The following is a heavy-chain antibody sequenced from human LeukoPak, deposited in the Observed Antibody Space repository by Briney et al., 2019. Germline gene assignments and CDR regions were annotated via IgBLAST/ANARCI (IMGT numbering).Heavy chain of an antibody. CDR2: IYTYGTT. D-gene: IGHD5-24*01. CDR1: GGSISRGSYY. CDR3: ARGQDGSNAYDI. J-gene: IGHJ3*02. V-gene: IGHV4-61*02. Sequence: SETLSLTCTVSGGSISRGSYYWSWIRQPPGKGLEWIGRIYTYGTTNYNPSLKSRVTISLDTSKNQFSLKLSSVTAADTAVYYCARGQDGSNAYDIWGQGTMVTVSS.